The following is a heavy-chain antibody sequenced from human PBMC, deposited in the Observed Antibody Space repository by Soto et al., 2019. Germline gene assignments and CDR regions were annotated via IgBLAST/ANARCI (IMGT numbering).Heavy chain of an antibody. Sequence: SETLSLTCTVSGGSISSGDYYWSWIRQPPGKGLEWIGYIYYSGSTYYNPSLKSRVTISVDTSKNQFSLKLSSVTAADTAVYYCARDSLYYDILTGYAYYGMDVWGQGTTVTVSS. CDR2: IYYSGST. CDR3: ARDSLYYDILTGYAYYGMDV. CDR1: GGSISSGDYY. V-gene: IGHV4-30-4*01. J-gene: IGHJ6*02. D-gene: IGHD3-9*01.